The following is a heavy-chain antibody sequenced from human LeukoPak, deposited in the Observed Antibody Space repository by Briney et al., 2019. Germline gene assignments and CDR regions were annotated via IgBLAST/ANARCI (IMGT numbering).Heavy chain of an antibody. V-gene: IGHV3-23*01. D-gene: IGHD3-10*01. CDR2: ISRSGDST. J-gene: IGHJ4*02. Sequence: QSGGSLRLSCAASGFTFSSYVMNWVRQAPGKGLEWVSGISRSGDSTYYTDSVKGRFTISRDNSKNTLFLQMNSLRAEDTAVYYCAKQPLHSWLLWFGELRKNYFDYWGQGTLVTVSS. CDR1: GFTFSSYV. CDR3: AKQPLHSWLLWFGELRKNYFDY.